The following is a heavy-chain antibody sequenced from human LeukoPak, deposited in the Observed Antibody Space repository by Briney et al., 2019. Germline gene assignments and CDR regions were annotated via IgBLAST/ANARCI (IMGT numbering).Heavy chain of an antibody. CDR3: ARDRRGATTIAWYFDL. CDR2: IYYSGST. Sequence: SQTMSLTCTVSGGSISIGGYYWSWIRQHPGKGLEWIGYIYYSGSTYYNPSLKSRVTISVDTSKNQFSLKLSSVTAADTAVYYCARDRRGATTIAWYFDLWGRGTLVTVSS. V-gene: IGHV4-31*03. CDR1: GGSISIGGYY. D-gene: IGHD1-26*01. J-gene: IGHJ2*01.